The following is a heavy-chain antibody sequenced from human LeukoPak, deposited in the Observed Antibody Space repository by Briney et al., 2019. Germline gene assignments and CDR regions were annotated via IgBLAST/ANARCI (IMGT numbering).Heavy chain of an antibody. J-gene: IGHJ4*02. CDR2: INHSGST. D-gene: IGHD5-18*01. CDR3: ARVVLDTATPFDY. V-gene: IGHV4-34*01. Sequence: PSETLSLTCAVYGGSFSGYYWSWIRQPPGKGLEWIGEINHSGSTNYNPSLKSRVTISVDTSKNQFSLKLSSVTAADTAVYYCARVVLDTATPFDYWGQGTLVTVSS. CDR1: GGSFSGYY.